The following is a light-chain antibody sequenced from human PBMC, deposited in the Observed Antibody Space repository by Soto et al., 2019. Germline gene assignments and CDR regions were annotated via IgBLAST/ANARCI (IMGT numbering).Light chain of an antibody. CDR3: QQYGSSTWT. Sequence: DIVLTQSPGTLSLSPGERATLSCRASQSVSSSYLAWYQQKPGQAPRLLIYGASSRATGIPDRLSASGSGTDFTLTISRLEPEDFGVYYCQQYGSSTWTVGQGTKVDSK. J-gene: IGKJ1*01. CDR1: QSVSSSY. V-gene: IGKV3-20*01. CDR2: GAS.